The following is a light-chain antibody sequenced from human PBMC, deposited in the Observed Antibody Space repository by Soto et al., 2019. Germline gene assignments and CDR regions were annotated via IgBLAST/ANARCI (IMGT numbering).Light chain of an antibody. CDR1: ESISNY. J-gene: IGKJ1*01. CDR3: QQSYSTPRT. V-gene: IGKV1-39*01. CDR2: AAS. Sequence: DIQMTQSPSSLSASVGDRVTITCRASESISNYLNWYQHKLGKXPKLLIYAASSLQSGVPSRFSGSGSGTDFTLTISSLQPEDFETYYCQQSYSTPRTFGQGTKVDIK.